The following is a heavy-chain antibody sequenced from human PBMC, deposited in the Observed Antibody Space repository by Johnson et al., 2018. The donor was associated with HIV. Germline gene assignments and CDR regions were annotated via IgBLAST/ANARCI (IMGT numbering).Heavy chain of an antibody. CDR3: ARGEYLVFGVAFDF. Sequence: VQLVESGGALVQPGGSLRLSCAASGFSFNSYWMSWVRQTPGKGLEWVANIKQDGSVKTYLESVKGRFSVSRDNAKNSLYLQMISLRVEDPAVYYCARGEYLVFGVAFDFRGQGTMVTVSS. V-gene: IGHV3-7*01. CDR2: IKQDGSVK. D-gene: IGHD3-3*01. J-gene: IGHJ3*01. CDR1: GFSFNSYW.